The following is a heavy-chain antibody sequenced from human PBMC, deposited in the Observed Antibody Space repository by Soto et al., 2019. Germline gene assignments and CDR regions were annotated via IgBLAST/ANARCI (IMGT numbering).Heavy chain of an antibody. CDR1: GFTFSSYA. J-gene: IGHJ4*02. Sequence: GGSLRLSCAASGFTFSSYAMHWVRQAPGKGLEWVAVISYDGSNKYYADSVKGRFTISRDNSKNTLYLQMNSLRAEDTAVYYCARDPGNPSSNEPGIAVAGTVLGFDYWGQGTLVTVSS. CDR3: ARDPGNPSSNEPGIAVAGTVLGFDY. D-gene: IGHD6-19*01. V-gene: IGHV3-30-3*01. CDR2: ISYDGSNK.